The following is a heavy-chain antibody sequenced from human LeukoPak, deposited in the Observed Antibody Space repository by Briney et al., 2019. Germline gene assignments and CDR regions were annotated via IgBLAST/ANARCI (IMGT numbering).Heavy chain of an antibody. CDR2: ISYSGGT. V-gene: IGHV4-30-4*01. D-gene: IGHD3-22*01. CDR3: ARGDSSGYYFRPDY. CDR1: GGSISSGDYF. J-gene: IGHJ4*02. Sequence: SETLSLTCAVSGGSISSGDYFWSWVRQPPGKGLQWIGYISYSGGTYYTPSLKSRITISVDTSKNQFSLKLSSVTAADTAVYYRARGDSSGYYFRPDYWGQGTLVTVSS.